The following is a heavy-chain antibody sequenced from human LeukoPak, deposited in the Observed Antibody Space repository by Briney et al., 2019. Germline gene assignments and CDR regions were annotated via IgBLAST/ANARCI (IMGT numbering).Heavy chain of an antibody. CDR2: LSSNGGST. J-gene: IGHJ4*02. Sequence: GGSLRLSCSASGFTFRSYVMYWVRQAPGKGLEYVSVLSSNGGSTNYADSVEGRFTISRDNSKNTLYLQMSSLRAEDTAVYYCVKGNNYDSSGYQFDYWGQGTLVTVSS. CDR3: VKGNNYDSSGYQFDY. CDR1: GFTFRSYV. V-gene: IGHV3-64D*06. D-gene: IGHD3-22*01.